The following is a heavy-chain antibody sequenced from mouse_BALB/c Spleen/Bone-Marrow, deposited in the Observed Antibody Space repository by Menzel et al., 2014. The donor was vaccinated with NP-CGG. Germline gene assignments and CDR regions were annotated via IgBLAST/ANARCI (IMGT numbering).Heavy chain of an antibody. CDR3: VREKGFAY. CDR2: IWTGGGT. Sequence: VNLVESGPGLVAPSQSLSITCTVSGFSLTSYDISWIRQPPGKGLEWPGVIWTGGGTNYNSAFMSRLSISKDNSKSQVFLKMNSLQTDDTAIYYCVREKGFAYWGQGTLVTVSA. V-gene: IGHV2-9-2*01. J-gene: IGHJ3*01. CDR1: GFSLTSYD.